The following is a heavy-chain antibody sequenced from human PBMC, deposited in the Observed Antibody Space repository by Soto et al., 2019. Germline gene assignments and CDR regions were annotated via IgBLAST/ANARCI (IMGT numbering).Heavy chain of an antibody. Sequence: PWAALKISCKGSAYGFTSYWNGGVRQMPGKGLEGVGIIYPGDSDTRYSPSFKGQGTISADKSISTAYLPWRSLKASATAVYYCATRDDNYYGVYGMGVWGQGSTVTVSS. V-gene: IGHV5-51*01. CDR2: IYPGDSDT. CDR3: ATRDDNYYGVYGMGV. CDR1: AYGFTSYW. D-gene: IGHD3-10*01. J-gene: IGHJ6*02.